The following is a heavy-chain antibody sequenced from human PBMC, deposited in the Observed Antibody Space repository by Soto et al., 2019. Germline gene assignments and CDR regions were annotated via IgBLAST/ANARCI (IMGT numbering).Heavy chain of an antibody. V-gene: IGHV3-73*02. D-gene: IGHD1-1*01. CDR1: GFMFSDAN. CDR3: TGGNTGHGDH. J-gene: IGHJ4*02. Sequence: EVQLVESGGGLVQPGGSLKLSCAASGFMFSDANIDWVRQAPGKGREWVGRIKSRASGYSTTYAGSVKGVFTMSRDDSKITAFLQLNSLKIEDTAVYFFTGGNTGHGDHWGPGTLVSVSS. CDR2: IKSRASGYST.